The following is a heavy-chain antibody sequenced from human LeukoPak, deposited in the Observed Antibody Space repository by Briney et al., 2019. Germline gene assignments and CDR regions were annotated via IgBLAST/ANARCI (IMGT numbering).Heavy chain of an antibody. J-gene: IGHJ6*03. CDR3: AREGFSRGYYQYYYMDV. CDR1: GFPLSSYA. CDR2: ISYDVSNK. D-gene: IGHD6-13*01. V-gene: IGHV3-30*03. Sequence: PGGSLRHSCGASGFPLSSYARNWVPQAPGKGLEWVALISYDVSNKDYADPAMGRFTIYRDKSKDTLYLQMNSLRAEDTAVYYCAREGFSRGYYQYYYMDVWGKGTTVTVSS.